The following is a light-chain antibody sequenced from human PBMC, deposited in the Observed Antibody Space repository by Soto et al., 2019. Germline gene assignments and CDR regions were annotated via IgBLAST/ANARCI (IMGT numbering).Light chain of an antibody. J-gene: IGLJ1*01. V-gene: IGLV2-23*02. CDR2: EVS. Sequence: QSALTQPASVSGSPGQSITISCTGTTNDVGSYSLVSWYLQYPGKAPKLMIYEVSKRPSGVSNRFSGSKSGNTASLTVSGLQAEDEADYYCCSYVGGSTSDNYVFGTGTKVTVL. CDR1: TNDVGSYSL. CDR3: CSYVGGSTSDNYV.